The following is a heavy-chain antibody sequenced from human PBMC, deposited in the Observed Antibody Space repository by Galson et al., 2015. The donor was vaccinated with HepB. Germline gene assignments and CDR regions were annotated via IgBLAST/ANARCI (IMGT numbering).Heavy chain of an antibody. CDR1: GYTFTTYG. D-gene: IGHD2/OR15-2a*01. J-gene: IGHJ2*01. CDR2: ISVYNGNT. CDR3: ASPLQKGQFLWVFDV. Sequence: SVKVSCKASGYTFTTYGINWVRQAPGQGLDWMGWISVYNGNTNYAQKLQGRVTMTRDTSTNTGYLEVSSLTSQDTAVYYCASPLQKGQFLWVFDVWGRGTLVTVSS. V-gene: IGHV1-18*01.